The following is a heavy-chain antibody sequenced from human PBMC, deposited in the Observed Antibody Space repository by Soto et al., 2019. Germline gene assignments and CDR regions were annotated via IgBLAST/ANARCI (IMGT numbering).Heavy chain of an antibody. CDR1: GFTFSSYG. J-gene: IGHJ4*02. Sequence: PGGSLRLSCAASGFTFSSYGMHWVRQAPGKGLEWVAVISYDGSNKYYADSVKGRFTISRDNSKNTLYLQMNSLRAEDTAVYYCAKDGEAVAGTYWGQGTLVTVSS. V-gene: IGHV3-30*18. CDR2: ISYDGSNK. CDR3: AKDGEAVAGTY. D-gene: IGHD6-19*01.